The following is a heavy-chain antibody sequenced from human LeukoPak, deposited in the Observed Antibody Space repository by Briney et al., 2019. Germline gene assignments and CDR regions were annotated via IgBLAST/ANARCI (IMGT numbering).Heavy chain of an antibody. Sequence: PSETLSLTCAVSGGSFSGYYWSWFRQPPGKGLEWIGEINHSGSTNYNPSLKSRVTISVDTSKNQFSLKLSSVTAADTAVYYCARGRYSYGYNWFDPWGQGTLVTVSS. CDR3: ARGRYSYGYNWFDP. J-gene: IGHJ5*02. D-gene: IGHD5-18*01. CDR2: INHSGST. V-gene: IGHV4-34*01. CDR1: GGSFSGYY.